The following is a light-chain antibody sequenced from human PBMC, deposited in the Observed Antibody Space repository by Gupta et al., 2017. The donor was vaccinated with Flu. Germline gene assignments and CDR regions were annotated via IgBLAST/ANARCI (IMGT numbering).Light chain of an antibody. CDR1: SSDVGGYNY. J-gene: IGLJ3*02. CDR2: EVI. V-gene: IGLV2-14*01. Sequence: SITISCTGTSSDVGGYNYVSWYQHHPGKAHKLMIYEVINRPSGVSNRFSGSKSGNTASLTISGRQAEDEADYYCSSYTSSNSLEFGGGTKLTVL. CDR3: SSYTSSNSLE.